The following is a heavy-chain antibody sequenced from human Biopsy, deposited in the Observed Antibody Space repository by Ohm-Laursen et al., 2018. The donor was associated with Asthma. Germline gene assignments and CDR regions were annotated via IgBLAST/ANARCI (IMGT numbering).Heavy chain of an antibody. D-gene: IGHD3-10*01. Sequence: SVKVSCKSSGYTFNSAGITWVRQAPGQGLEWMGWISVYNGNTKVAQRLQDRVTMITDTSTSTAYMELGSLRSDDTAVYFCARAVDYSHYYGIDVWGQGTTVTVS. CDR3: ARAVDYSHYYGIDV. CDR1: GYTFNSAG. J-gene: IGHJ6*02. V-gene: IGHV1-18*01. CDR2: ISVYNGNT.